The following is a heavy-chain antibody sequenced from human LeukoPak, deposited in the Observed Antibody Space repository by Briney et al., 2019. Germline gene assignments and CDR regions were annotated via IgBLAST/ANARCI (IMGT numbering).Heavy chain of an antibody. D-gene: IGHD3-22*01. V-gene: IGHV1-58*02. CDR3: AAVFGSGYYYYFDY. Sequence: ASVKVSCKASGFSFYSSSMQWVRQARGQRLEWIGWLAVGSGNTNYAQKFQGRVTITRDMSTSTAYMELSSLRSEDTALYYCAAVFGSGYYYYFDYWGQGSLVTVSS. J-gene: IGHJ4*02. CDR1: GFSFYSSS. CDR2: LAVGSGNT.